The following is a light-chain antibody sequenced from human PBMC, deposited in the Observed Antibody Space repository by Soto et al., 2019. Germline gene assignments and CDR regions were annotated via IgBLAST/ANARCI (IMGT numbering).Light chain of an antibody. V-gene: IGLV1-44*01. Sequence: QSVLTQPPSASGTPGQRVTISCSGSSSNLGSNTVNWYQHLPGTAPKLLIYGNNQRPSGVPDRFSGSKSGTSASLAISGLQPEDEADYYCAAWDDSLNAYFVFGTGTKVTV. CDR2: GNN. J-gene: IGLJ1*01. CDR3: AAWDDSLNAYFV. CDR1: SSNLGSNT.